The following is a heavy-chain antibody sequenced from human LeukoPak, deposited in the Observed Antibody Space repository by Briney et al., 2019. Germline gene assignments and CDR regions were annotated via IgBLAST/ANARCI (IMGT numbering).Heavy chain of an antibody. CDR2: IYYSGST. Sequence: PSETLSLTCTVSGGSISSYYWSWIRQPPGKGLEWIGYIYYSGSTNYNPSLKSRVTISVDTSKNQFSLKLSSVTAADTAVYYCARPSSSSGGGWPNYFDYWGQGTLVTVSS. CDR1: GGSISSYY. V-gene: IGHV4-59*08. D-gene: IGHD6-19*01. J-gene: IGHJ4*02. CDR3: ARPSSSSGGGWPNYFDY.